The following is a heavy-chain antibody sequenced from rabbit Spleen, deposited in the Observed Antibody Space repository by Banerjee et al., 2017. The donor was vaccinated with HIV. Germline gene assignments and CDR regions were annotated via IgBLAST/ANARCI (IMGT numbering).Heavy chain of an antibody. J-gene: IGHJ4*01. CDR1: GFSFSSRYY. CDR3: ARKASCGWGVVSFYFNL. V-gene: IGHV1S40*01. D-gene: IGHD4-1*01. CDR2: IYTGSSGST. Sequence: QSLEESGGDLVKPGASLTLTCTASGFSFSSRYYMCWVRQAPGKGLVWIACIYTGSSGSTFNASWAKGRFAISKTSSTTVTLQMTSLIAADTATYFCARKASCGWGVVSFYFNLWGPGTLVTVS.